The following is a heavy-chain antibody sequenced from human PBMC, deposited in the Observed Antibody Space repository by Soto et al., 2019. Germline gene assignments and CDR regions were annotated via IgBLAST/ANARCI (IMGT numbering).Heavy chain of an antibody. J-gene: IGHJ4*02. CDR2: INAGNGNT. CDR3: ARDRSSGTAMVLY. Sequence: ASVKVSCKASGYTFTSYAMHWVRQAPGQRLEWMGWINAGNGNTKYSQKFQGRVTITRDTSASTAYMELSSLRSEDTAVYYCARDRSSGTAMVLYWGQGSLVTVSS. CDR1: GYTFTSYA. V-gene: IGHV1-3*01. D-gene: IGHD5-18*01.